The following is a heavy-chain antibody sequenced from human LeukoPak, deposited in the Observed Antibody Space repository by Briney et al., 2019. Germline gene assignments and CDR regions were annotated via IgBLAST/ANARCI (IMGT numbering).Heavy chain of an antibody. V-gene: IGHV1-58*02. CDR3: AAALGSTSQPAY. D-gene: IGHD2-2*01. CDR2: IVVGSGNT. CDR1: GFTFTSSA. Sequence: SVKVSCKASGFTFTSSAMQWARQARGQRLEWIGWIVVGSGNTNYAQKFQERVTITRDMSTSTAYMELSSLRSEDTAVYYCAAALGSTSQPAYWGQGTLVTVSS. J-gene: IGHJ4*02.